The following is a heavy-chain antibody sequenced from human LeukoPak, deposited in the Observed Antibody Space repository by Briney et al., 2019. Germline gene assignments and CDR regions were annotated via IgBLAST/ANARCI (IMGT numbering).Heavy chain of an antibody. CDR2: IKQEGSEK. CDR3: ARVKGSSSWYNAFDI. CDR1: GFTFSSYW. J-gene: IGHJ3*02. D-gene: IGHD6-13*01. V-gene: IGHV3-7*01. Sequence: SGGSLRLSCAASGFTFSSYWMSWVRQAPRKGLEWVANIKQEGSEKDYVDSVKGRFTISRDNAKSSLYLQMSSLRAEDTAVYYCARVKGSSSWYNAFDIWGQGKMVTVSS.